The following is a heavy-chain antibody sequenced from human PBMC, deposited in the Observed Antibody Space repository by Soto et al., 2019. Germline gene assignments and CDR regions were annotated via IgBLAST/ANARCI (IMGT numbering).Heavy chain of an antibody. Sequence: EVQLVQSGGGLVQPGGSLRLSCVGSGFTFSDFYMNWVRQAPGKGLEWVANIRPGGYGPNLVESVKGRFTTSRDNAKNSLFLQMNSLRADDTAVYYCAGWGGHDYNYWGQGILVTVSS. CDR1: GFTFSDFY. V-gene: IGHV3-7*03. CDR3: AGWGGHDYNY. CDR2: IRPGGYGP. J-gene: IGHJ4*02. D-gene: IGHD4-4*01.